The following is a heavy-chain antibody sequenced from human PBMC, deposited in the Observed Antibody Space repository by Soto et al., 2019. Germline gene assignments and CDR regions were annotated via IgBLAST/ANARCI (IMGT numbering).Heavy chain of an antibody. CDR2: INAGNGNT. Sequence: ASVKVSCKASGYTFTSYAMHWVRQAPGQRLEWMGWINAGNGNTKYSQKFQGRVTITRDTTLSTAYIELSSLRFEDTAVYYCARDPSSSWYPIYPYGMDVWGQGTTVTVSS. V-gene: IGHV1-3*01. CDR3: ARDPSSSWYPIYPYGMDV. CDR1: GYTFTSYA. J-gene: IGHJ6*02. D-gene: IGHD6-13*01.